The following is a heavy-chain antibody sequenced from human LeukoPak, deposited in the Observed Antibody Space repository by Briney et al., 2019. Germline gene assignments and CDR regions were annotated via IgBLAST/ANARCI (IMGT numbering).Heavy chain of an antibody. CDR1: GFVFDDYS. CDR3: ASEGGYKGPFDY. V-gene: IGHV3-43*01. D-gene: IGHD3-22*01. J-gene: IGHJ4*02. CDR2: INWDGSGT. Sequence: GGSLRPSCAASGFVFDDYSMHWVRQTPGKGLEWISAINWDGSGTYYAESLKGRFTISRDNGDSTLYLQMNNLRTDDTALYYCASEGGYKGPFDYWGRGTLVTVSS.